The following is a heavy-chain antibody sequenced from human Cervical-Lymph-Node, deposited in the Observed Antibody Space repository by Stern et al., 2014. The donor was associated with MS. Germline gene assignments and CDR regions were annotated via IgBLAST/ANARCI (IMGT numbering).Heavy chain of an antibody. Sequence: QVQLGQSGAEVRTPGASVKVSCKASGYTFTTYPIHWVRQAPGQGLEWRGWLNAGDGNTKSSQKFQGRVTITRDTSASTAYMELSGLRSEDTAVYYCARRSGSGSYFDYWGQGTLVTVSS. CDR3: ARRSGSGSYFDY. J-gene: IGHJ4*02. CDR1: GYTFTTYP. D-gene: IGHD1-26*01. CDR2: LNAGDGNT. V-gene: IGHV1-3*01.